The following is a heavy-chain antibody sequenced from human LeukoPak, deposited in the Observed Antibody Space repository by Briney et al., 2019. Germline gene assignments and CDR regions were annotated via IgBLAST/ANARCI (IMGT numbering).Heavy chain of an antibody. D-gene: IGHD3-16*02. Sequence: ASVKVSCKASGYTFTSFAMNWVRQAPGQGPEWMGWINTNTGNPTYAQGFTGRFVFSLDTSVSTAYLQISSLKAEDTAVYYCARDKIMITFGGVIANWFDPWGQGTLVTVSS. CDR3: ARDKIMITFGGVIANWFDP. CDR1: GYTFTSFA. J-gene: IGHJ5*02. V-gene: IGHV7-4-1*02. CDR2: INTNTGNP.